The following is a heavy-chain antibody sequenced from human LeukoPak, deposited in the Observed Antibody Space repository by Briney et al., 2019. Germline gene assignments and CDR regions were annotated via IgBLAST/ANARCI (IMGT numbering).Heavy chain of an antibody. CDR3: AKDRKQWLVDAFDI. V-gene: IGHV3-30*02. CDR1: GFTFSSYG. D-gene: IGHD6-19*01. Sequence: PGGSLRLSCAASGFTFSSYGMHWVRQAPGKGLERVAFIRYDGSNKYYADSVKGRFTISRENSKNTLYLQMNSLTVEDTAVYSCAKDRKQWLVDAFDIWGQGTMVTVSS. J-gene: IGHJ3*02. CDR2: IRYDGSNK.